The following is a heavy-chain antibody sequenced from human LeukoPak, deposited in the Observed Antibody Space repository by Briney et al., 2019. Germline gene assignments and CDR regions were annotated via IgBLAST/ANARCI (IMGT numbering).Heavy chain of an antibody. Sequence: PGGTLRLSCAASGFNFSSYAMHWVRQAPGKGLEYVSAISSNGGSTYYANSVKGRFTISRDNSKNTLYLQMGSLRAEDMAVYYCARADNGWELVGAFDIWGQGTMVTVSS. CDR2: ISSNGGST. CDR1: GFNFSSYA. V-gene: IGHV3-64*01. D-gene: IGHD1-26*01. CDR3: ARADNGWELVGAFDI. J-gene: IGHJ3*02.